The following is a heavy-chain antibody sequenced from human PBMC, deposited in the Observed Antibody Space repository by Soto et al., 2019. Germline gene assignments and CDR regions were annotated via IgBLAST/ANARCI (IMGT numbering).Heavy chain of an antibody. J-gene: IGHJ4*02. CDR1: GYTFTSYY. Sequence: ASVKVSCKASGYTFTSYYMHWVRQAPGQGLEWMGIINPSGGSTSYAQKFQGRVTMTEDTSTDTAYMELSSLRSEDTAVYYCATQRVPRLRWYKDGPDYCGQGTLVTV. V-gene: IGHV1-46*01. CDR3: ATQRVPRLRWYKDGPDY. D-gene: IGHD4-17*01. CDR2: INPSGGST.